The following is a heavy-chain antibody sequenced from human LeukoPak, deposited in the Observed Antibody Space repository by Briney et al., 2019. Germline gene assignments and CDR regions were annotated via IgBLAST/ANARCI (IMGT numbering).Heavy chain of an antibody. J-gene: IGHJ4*02. CDR2: ISSSSSYI. V-gene: IGHV3-21*01. D-gene: IGHD3-10*01. CDR3: ARDRHHRFGELFP. Sequence: GGSLRLSCAASGFTFSSYSMNWVRQAPGKGLEWVSSISSSSSYIYYADSVKGRFTISRDNAKNSLYLKMNSLRAEDTAVYYCARDRHHRFGELFPWGQGTLVTVSS. CDR1: GFTFSSYS.